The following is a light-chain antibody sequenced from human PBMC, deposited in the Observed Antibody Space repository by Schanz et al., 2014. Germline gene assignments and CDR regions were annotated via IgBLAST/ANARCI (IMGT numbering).Light chain of an antibody. CDR1: SSNIASKT. CDR2: SNN. J-gene: IGLJ2*01. Sequence: QSVLTQPPSVSGAPGQRVTISCSGSSSNIASKTVNWYQQLPGTAPKLLIYSNNQRPSGVPDRFSASKSGTSASLAISGLRSEDEADYYCAAWDDSLRVLFGGGTKLTVL. V-gene: IGLV1-47*02. CDR3: AAWDDSLRVL.